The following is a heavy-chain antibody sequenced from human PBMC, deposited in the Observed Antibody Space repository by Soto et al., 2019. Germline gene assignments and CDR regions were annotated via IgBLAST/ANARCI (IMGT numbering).Heavy chain of an antibody. CDR3: ARQRVAPAQYFFDY. CDR2: ITDIGST. Sequence: PSETLSLTCGVSGGSVSSGSYFWTWIRQPPGKGLEWIGYITDIGSTDYNPSLKSRVILSTDTTKNHFSLNLKSVTAADTAVYYCARQRVAPAQYFFDYWGQRIPVTVSS. CDR1: GGSVSSGSYF. D-gene: IGHD2-2*01. J-gene: IGHJ4*01. V-gene: IGHV4-61*01.